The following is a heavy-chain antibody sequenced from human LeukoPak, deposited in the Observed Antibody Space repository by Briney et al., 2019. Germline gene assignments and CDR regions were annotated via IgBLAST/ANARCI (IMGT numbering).Heavy chain of an antibody. CDR3: ARFRGLPGIVVVVAPTGFDP. CDR1: GGSISSSNYY. CDR2: IYYSGST. D-gene: IGHD2-15*01. Sequence: PSETLSLTCTVSGGSISSSNYYWGWIRQPPGKGLEWIGSIYYSGSTNYNPSLKSRVTISVDTSKNQFSLKLSSVTAADTAVYYCARFRGLPGIVVVVAPTGFDPWGQGTLVTVSS. V-gene: IGHV4-39*07. J-gene: IGHJ5*02.